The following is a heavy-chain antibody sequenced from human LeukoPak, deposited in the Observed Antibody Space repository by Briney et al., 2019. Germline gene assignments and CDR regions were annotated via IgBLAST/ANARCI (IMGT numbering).Heavy chain of an antibody. Sequence: PSETLSLTCAVSGYSISSGYYWGWIRQPPGKGLEWIGSSYHSGSTYYNPSLKSRVTISVDKSKNQFSLKLSSVTAADTAVYYCASTAMVITYFDYWGQGTLVTVSS. J-gene: IGHJ4*02. CDR2: SYHSGST. CDR3: ASTAMVITYFDY. CDR1: GYSISSGYY. V-gene: IGHV4-38-2*01. D-gene: IGHD5-18*01.